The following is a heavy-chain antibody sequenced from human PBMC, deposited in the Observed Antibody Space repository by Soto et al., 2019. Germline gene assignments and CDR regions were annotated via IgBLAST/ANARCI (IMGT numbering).Heavy chain of an antibody. V-gene: IGHV1-8*01. CDR2: MNPNRGNT. CDR1: GYTFTSYD. Sequence: QVQLVQSGAEVKKPGASVKVPCKASGYTFTSYDINWVRQATGQGLEWMGWMNPNRGNTGYAQKFQGRGNRTRNTSTSTAYMELSSLRSEDTAVYYCSREVNFYGLDVWGQGTTVTVSS. J-gene: IGHJ6*02. CDR3: SREVNFYGLDV.